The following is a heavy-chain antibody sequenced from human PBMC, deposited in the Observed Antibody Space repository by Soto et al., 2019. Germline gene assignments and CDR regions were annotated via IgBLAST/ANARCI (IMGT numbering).Heavy chain of an antibody. Sequence: SETLSLTFAVSGGSISSSNWWSWVRQPPGKGREWIGEIYHSGSIKQNQSLKSRVTISVEKSKNQLSLKLSSVTAADTAVYYCARDGQDYDFWSGYGWFDPWGQGTLVT. J-gene: IGHJ5*02. V-gene: IGHV4-4*02. CDR1: GGSISSSNW. CDR2: IYHSGSI. D-gene: IGHD3-3*01. CDR3: ARDGQDYDFWSGYGWFDP.